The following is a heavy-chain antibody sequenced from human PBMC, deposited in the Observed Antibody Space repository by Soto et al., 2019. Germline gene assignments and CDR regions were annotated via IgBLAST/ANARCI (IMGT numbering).Heavy chain of an antibody. D-gene: IGHD5-12*01. CDR1: GFTFSSYG. V-gene: IGHV3-33*01. Sequence: GGSLRLSCAASGFTFSSYGMHWVRQAPGKGLEWVAVIWYDGSNKYYADSVKGRFTISRDNSKNTLYLQMNSLRAEDTAVYYCARGSPWLQLLPDYWGQGTLVTVSS. CDR2: IWYDGSNK. J-gene: IGHJ4*02. CDR3: ARGSPWLQLLPDY.